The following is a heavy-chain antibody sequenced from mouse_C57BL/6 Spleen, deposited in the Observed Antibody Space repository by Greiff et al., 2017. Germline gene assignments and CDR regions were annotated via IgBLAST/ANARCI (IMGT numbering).Heavy chain of an antibody. V-gene: IGHV5-17*01. J-gene: IGHJ2*01. D-gene: IGHD2-2*01. CDR2: ISSGSSTI. CDR3: ARRAWVTTVYFDY. Sequence: DVHLVESGGGLVKPGGSLKLSCAASGFTFSDYGMHWVRQAPEKGLEWVAYISSGSSTIYYADTVKGRFTISRDNAKNTLFLQMTSLRSEDTAMYYCARRAWVTTVYFDYWGQGTTLTVSS. CDR1: GFTFSDYG.